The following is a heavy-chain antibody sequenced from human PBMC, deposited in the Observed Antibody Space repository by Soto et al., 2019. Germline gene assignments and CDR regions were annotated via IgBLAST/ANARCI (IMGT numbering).Heavy chain of an antibody. V-gene: IGHV1-46*01. CDR1: GYTFTSYY. CDR3: ARDTCDYAGCAWFDP. D-gene: IGHD4-17*01. CDR2: INPSGGST. Sequence: QVQLVQSGAEVKKPVASVKVSCKASGYTFTSYYMHWVRQAPGQGLEWMGIINPSGGSTSYAQKFQGRVTMTRDTSTSTVYMALSSLRSEDTAVYYCARDTCDYAGCAWFDPWGQGTLVTVS. J-gene: IGHJ5*02.